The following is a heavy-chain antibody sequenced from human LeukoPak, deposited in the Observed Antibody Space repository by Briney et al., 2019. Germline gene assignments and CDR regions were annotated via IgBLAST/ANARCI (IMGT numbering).Heavy chain of an antibody. CDR2: ISSSRSTI. V-gene: IGHV3-48*01. CDR1: GFTFSSYS. Sequence: GGSLRLSCAASGFTFSSYSMNWVRQAPGKGLEWVSYISSSRSTIYYADSVKGRFTISRDNAKNSLYLQMNSLRAEDTAVYYCARDGIYMDVWGKGTTVTVSS. D-gene: IGHD1-26*01. CDR3: ARDGIYMDV. J-gene: IGHJ6*03.